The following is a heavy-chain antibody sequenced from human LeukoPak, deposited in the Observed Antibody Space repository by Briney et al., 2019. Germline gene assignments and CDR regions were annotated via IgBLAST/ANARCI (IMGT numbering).Heavy chain of an antibody. CDR3: ARDQRSSGYYGPFDY. V-gene: IGHV3-48*01. CDR1: GFTFSDYN. J-gene: IGHJ4*02. CDR2: ISTTSSTI. Sequence: GGSLRLSCAASGFTFSDYNMNWVRQAPGKGLEWISYISTTSSTIYYADSVKGRFTISRDNSKNTLYLQMNSLRAEDTAVYYCARDQRSSGYYGPFDYWGQGTLVTVSS. D-gene: IGHD3-22*01.